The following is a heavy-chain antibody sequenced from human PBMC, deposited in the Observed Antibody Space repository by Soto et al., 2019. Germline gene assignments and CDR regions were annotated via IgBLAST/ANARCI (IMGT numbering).Heavy chain of an antibody. J-gene: IGHJ5*02. Sequence: EVQLLESGGGLVQPGGSLRLSCAASGFTFSIYAMNWVRQAPGKGLEWVSGISDSGGSTYYADSVKGRFTISRDNSKNTLYLQMNSLRAEDTAVYYCAKSQSSSWYWFDPWGQGTLVTVSS. CDR1: GFTFSIYA. D-gene: IGHD6-13*01. V-gene: IGHV3-23*01. CDR3: AKSQSSSWYWFDP. CDR2: ISDSGGST.